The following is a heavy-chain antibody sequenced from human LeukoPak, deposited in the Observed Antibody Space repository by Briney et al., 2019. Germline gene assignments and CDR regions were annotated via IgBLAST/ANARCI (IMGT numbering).Heavy chain of an antibody. CDR1: GGSISSYY. CDR2: IYYSGST. V-gene: IGHV4-59*01. Sequence: SETLSLTCTVSGGSISSYYWSWIRQPPGKGLEWIGYIYYSGSTNYNPSLKSRVTISVDTSKNQFSLKLSSVTAADTAVYYCARVPSTGDYDFWSGYLILGAFDIWGQGTVVTVSS. D-gene: IGHD3-3*01. CDR3: ARVPSTGDYDFWSGYLILGAFDI. J-gene: IGHJ3*02.